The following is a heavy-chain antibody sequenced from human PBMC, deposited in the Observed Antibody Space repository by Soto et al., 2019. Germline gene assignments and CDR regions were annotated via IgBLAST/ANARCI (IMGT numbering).Heavy chain of an antibody. Sequence: QVQLQESGPGLVKPSQTLSLTCTVSGDSINTGDYYWTWVRQPPGKGLEWIGYIYYSGYTYFNPSLKSRVTISVDTSENQFSLRLTSLTAADTAVYFCARAAPNFAVSGNYYLFDFWGQGIVVTVSS. CDR1: GDSINTGDYY. D-gene: IGHD3-10*01. V-gene: IGHV4-30-4*01. J-gene: IGHJ4*02. CDR2: IYYSGYT. CDR3: ARAAPNFAVSGNYYLFDF.